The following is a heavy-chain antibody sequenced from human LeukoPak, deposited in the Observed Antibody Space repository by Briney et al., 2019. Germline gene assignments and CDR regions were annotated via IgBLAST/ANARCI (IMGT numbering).Heavy chain of an antibody. Sequence: ASVKVSCKASGYTFTGYYMHWVRQAPGQGLEWMGWINPNSGGTNYAQKFQGRVTMTRDTSISTAYMELSRLRSDDTAVYYCARAGVRDYVWGSYRPNYNWFDPWGQGTLVTVSS. CDR3: ARAGVRDYVWGSYRPNYNWFDP. CDR1: GYTFTGYY. J-gene: IGHJ5*02. CDR2: INPNSGGT. V-gene: IGHV1-2*02. D-gene: IGHD3-16*02.